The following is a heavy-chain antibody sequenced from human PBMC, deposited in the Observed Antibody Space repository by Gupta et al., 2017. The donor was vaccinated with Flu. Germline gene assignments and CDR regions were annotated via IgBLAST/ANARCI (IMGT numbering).Heavy chain of an antibody. V-gene: IGHV4-34*01. CDR2: INHSGST. CDR3: ASLHVRYIVVVPATANYYYGMDV. J-gene: IGHJ6*02. D-gene: IGHD2-2*01. CDR1: GGSFSGYY. Sequence: QVQLQQWGAGLLKPSETLSLTCDVYGGSFSGYYWSWIRQTPGKGLEWMGEINHSGSTNYNPSLKSRVTISVDTSKNQFSLKLSSVTAADTAVYYCASLHVRYIVVVPATANYYYGMDVWGQGTTVTVSS.